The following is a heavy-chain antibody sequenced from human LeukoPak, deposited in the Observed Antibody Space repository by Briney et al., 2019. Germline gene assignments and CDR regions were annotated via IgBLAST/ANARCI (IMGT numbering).Heavy chain of an antibody. D-gene: IGHD6-19*01. V-gene: IGHV1-58*01. CDR1: GFTFTSSA. Sequence: SVNVSCKASGFTFTSSAVQWLRQARGQRLEWIGWIVVGSGNTNYAQKFQERVTITRDMSTSTAYMELSSLRSEDTAVYYCAADPPSSGWGRDAFDIWGQGTMVTVSS. CDR2: IVVGSGNT. J-gene: IGHJ3*02. CDR3: AADPPSSGWGRDAFDI.